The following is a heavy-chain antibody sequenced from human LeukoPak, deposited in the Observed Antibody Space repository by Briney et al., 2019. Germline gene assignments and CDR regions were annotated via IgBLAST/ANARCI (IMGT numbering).Heavy chain of an antibody. V-gene: IGHV3-30*02. Sequence: GSLRLSCAASGFTFSSYGMHWVRQAPGKGLEWVAFIRYDGSNKYYADSVKGRFTISRDNSKNTLYLQMNSLRAEDTAVYYCAKEGTTHSYYYYYMDVWGKGTTVTVSS. J-gene: IGHJ6*03. D-gene: IGHD4-11*01. CDR1: GFTFSSYG. CDR3: AKEGTTHSYYYYYMDV. CDR2: IRYDGSNK.